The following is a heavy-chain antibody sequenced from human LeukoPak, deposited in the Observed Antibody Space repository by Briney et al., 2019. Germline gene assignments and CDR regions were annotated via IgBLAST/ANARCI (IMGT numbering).Heavy chain of an antibody. V-gene: IGHV4-34*01. J-gene: IGHJ6*03. Sequence: SETLSLTCAVYGGSFSGYYWSWIRQPPGKGLEWIGEINHSGSTNYNPSLKGRVTISVDTSKNQFSLKLSSVTAADTAVYYCARGLDGDTIFGVVSYYYYYMDVWGKGTTVTVSS. D-gene: IGHD3-3*01. CDR3: ARGLDGDTIFGVVSYYYYYMDV. CDR2: INHSGST. CDR1: GGSFSGYY.